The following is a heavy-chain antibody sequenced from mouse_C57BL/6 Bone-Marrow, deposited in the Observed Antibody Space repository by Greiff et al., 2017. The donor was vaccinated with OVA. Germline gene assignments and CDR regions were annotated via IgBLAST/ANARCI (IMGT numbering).Heavy chain of an antibody. Sequence: QVQLQQPGAELVMPGASVKLSCKASGYTFTSYWMHWVKQRPGQGLEWIGEIDPSDSYTNYNQKFKGKSTLTVDKSSSTAYMQLSSLTSEDSAVYYCARSPANRDLFAYWGQGTLVTVSA. J-gene: IGHJ3*01. D-gene: IGHD4-1*01. CDR2: IDPSDSYT. V-gene: IGHV1-69*01. CDR1: GYTFTSYW. CDR3: ARSPANRDLFAY.